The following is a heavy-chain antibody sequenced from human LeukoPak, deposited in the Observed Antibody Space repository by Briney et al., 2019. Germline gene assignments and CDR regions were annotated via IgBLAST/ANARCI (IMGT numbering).Heavy chain of an antibody. CDR1: GFTFSSYE. Sequence: PGGSLRLSCAASGFTFSSYEMNWVRQAPGKGLEWVSYISSSGSTIYYADSVKGRFTISRDNAKNSLYLQMNSLRAEDTAVYYCARDISGCSSTSCHADAGLGGYYYGMDVWGQGTTVTVSS. CDR3: ARDISGCSSTSCHADAGLGGYYYGMDV. J-gene: IGHJ6*02. CDR2: ISSSGSTI. D-gene: IGHD2-2*01. V-gene: IGHV3-48*03.